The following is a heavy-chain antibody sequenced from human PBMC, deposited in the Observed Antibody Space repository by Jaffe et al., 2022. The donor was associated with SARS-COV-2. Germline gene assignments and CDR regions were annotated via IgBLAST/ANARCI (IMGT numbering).Heavy chain of an antibody. J-gene: IGHJ4*02. CDR2: IRSKAYGGTT. Sequence: EVQLVESGGGLVQPGRSLRLSCTASGFTFGDYAMSWVRQAPGKGLEWVGFIRSKAYGGTTEYAASVKGRFTISRDDSKSIAYLQMNSLKTEDTAVYYCTRDPMTYFDYWGQGTLVTVSS. CDR1: GFTFGDYA. CDR3: TRDPMTYFDY. V-gene: IGHV3-49*04.